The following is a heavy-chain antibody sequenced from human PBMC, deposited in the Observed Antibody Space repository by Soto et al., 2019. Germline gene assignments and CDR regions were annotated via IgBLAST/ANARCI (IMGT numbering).Heavy chain of an antibody. CDR1: GGSISSSSYY. D-gene: IGHD3-3*01. CDR3: ARHPQLRSPGPRYFDY. Sequence: SETLSLTCTVSGGSISSSSYYWGWIRQPPGKGLEWIGSIYYSGSTYYNPSLKSRVTISVDTSKNQFSLKLSSVTAADTAVYYCARHPQLRSPGPRYFDYWGQGTLVTVSS. V-gene: IGHV4-39*01. CDR2: IYYSGST. J-gene: IGHJ4*02.